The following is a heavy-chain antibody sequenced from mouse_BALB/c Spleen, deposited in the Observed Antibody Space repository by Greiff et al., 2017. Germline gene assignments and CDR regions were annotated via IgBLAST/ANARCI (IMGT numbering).Heavy chain of an antibody. CDR3: ARLGEHFDY. CDR1: GFTFSSYG. Sequence: EVKLQESGGDLVKPGGSLKLSCAASGFTFSSYGMSWVRQTPDKRLEWVATISSGGSYTYYPDSVKGRFTISSDNAKNPLYLQMSSLRSEDTAMYYCARLGEHFDYWGQGTTLTVSS. J-gene: IGHJ2*01. V-gene: IGHV5-6*01. CDR2: ISSGGSYT.